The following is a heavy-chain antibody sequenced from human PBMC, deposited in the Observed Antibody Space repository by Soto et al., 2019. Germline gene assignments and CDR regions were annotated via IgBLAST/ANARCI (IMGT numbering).Heavy chain of an antibody. J-gene: IGHJ4*02. CDR1: GFTFSDYY. CDR3: ARDRAFCAGDCYPGYFDY. V-gene: IGHV3-11*06. CDR2: ISGTSSYT. Sequence: GGSLRLSCAASGFTFSDYYMSWIRQAPGKGLEWVSYISGTSSYTNYADSVKGRFTISRDNAKKSLYLDMSSLRAEDTAVYYCARDRAFCAGDCYPGYFDYWGQGILVTVSS. D-gene: IGHD2-21*02.